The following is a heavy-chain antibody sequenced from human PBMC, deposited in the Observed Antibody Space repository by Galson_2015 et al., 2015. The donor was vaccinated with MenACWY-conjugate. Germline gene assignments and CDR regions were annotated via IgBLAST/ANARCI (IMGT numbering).Heavy chain of an antibody. V-gene: IGHV3-23*01. CDR1: GITFSSNA. CDR3: AKFKYSTGGANTHGMDV. J-gene: IGHJ6*02. Sequence: SLRLSCAASGITFSSNAMNWVRQAPGKGLEWVSGIGTGGGTYYADSVKGRFTISRDNSKNMVYLQMNSLRAEDTAIYYWAKFKYSTGGANTHGMDVWGQGTTGTV. CDR2: IGTGGGT. D-gene: IGHD6-25*01.